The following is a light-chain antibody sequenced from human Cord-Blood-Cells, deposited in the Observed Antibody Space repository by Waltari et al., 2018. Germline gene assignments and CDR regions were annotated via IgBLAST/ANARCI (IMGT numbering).Light chain of an antibody. CDR1: QSISSY. Sequence: EIQMTQSPSSLSASVGDRVTITCRASQSISSYLNWYQQKPGKAPKLLIYAASSLESGVPSRFSGSGSGTDFTLTISCLQPEDFATYYCQQRYSTPLTFGGGTKVEIK. CDR3: QQRYSTPLT. J-gene: IGKJ4*01. V-gene: IGKV1-39*01. CDR2: AAS.